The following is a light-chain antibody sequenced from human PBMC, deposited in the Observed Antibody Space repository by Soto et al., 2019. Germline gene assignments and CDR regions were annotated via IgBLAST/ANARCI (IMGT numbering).Light chain of an antibody. Sequence: IPLTQSPSSLSASVGDRVTISCRASHAISSYLAWYQQKPGKAPKLLIYAASTLQSGVPSRFSGSGSGTDFTLTISSLQPEDFATYYCQQLDTYPPFGPGTKVEMK. CDR2: AAS. V-gene: IGKV1-9*01. CDR1: HAISSY. J-gene: IGKJ3*01. CDR3: QQLDTYPP.